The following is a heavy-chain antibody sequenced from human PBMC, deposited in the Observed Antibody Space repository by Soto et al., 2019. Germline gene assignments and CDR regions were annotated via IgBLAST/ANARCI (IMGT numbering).Heavy chain of an antibody. CDR3: ARHCRVDTAMAIDY. V-gene: IGHV4-4*07. CDR2: VYPTGST. J-gene: IGHJ4*02. Sequence: SETLSLTCTVFGESISSYYWSWIRQPAGKGLEWIGRVYPTGSTYYNPSLKSRVTISVDTSKNQFSLKLSSVTAADTAVYYCARHCRVDTAMAIDYWGQGTLVTVSS. CDR1: GESISSYY. D-gene: IGHD5-18*01.